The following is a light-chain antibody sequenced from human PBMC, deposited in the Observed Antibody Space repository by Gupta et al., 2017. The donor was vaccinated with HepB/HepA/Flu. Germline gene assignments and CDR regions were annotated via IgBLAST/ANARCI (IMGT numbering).Light chain of an antibody. V-gene: IGKV3-15*01. CDR1: QSINSN. Sequence: ELVMTQSPATLSVSPGERATLSCRASQSINSNLAWYQQKPGQVPRLLIYGAFTRATDIPARFSGSGSGTEFTLTISSLQSEDFAVYYCQQYNIWPLTFGGGTKVEIK. CDR2: GAF. J-gene: IGKJ4*01. CDR3: QQYNIWPLT.